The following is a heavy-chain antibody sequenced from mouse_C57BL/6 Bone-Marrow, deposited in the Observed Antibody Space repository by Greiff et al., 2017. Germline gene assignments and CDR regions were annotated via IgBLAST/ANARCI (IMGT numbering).Heavy chain of an antibody. CDR2: ISSGGDYI. D-gene: IGHD1-1*01. V-gene: IGHV5-9-1*02. Sequence: VQLKESGEGLVKPGGSLKLSCAASGFTFSSYAMSWVRQTPEKRLEWVAYISSGGDYIYYADTVKGRFTISRDNARNTLYLQMSSLKSEDTAMYYSVTTVVDYAMYYWGQGTSVTVSS. J-gene: IGHJ4*01. CDR1: GFTFSSYA. CDR3: VTTVVDYAMYY.